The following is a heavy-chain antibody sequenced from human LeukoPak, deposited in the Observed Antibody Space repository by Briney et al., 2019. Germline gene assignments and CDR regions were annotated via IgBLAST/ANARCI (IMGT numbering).Heavy chain of an antibody. CDR2: ISTYNGNT. V-gene: IGHV1-18*01. Sequence: ASVKVSCKASGYTFTSYGISWVRQAPGQGLEWMGWISTYNGNTYYAQKLQGRVTMTTDTSTSTTYMELRGLRSDDTAVYYCARDYYDSSGYYYDAFDIWGQGTMVTVSS. CDR1: GYTFTSYG. J-gene: IGHJ3*02. CDR3: ARDYYDSSGYYYDAFDI. D-gene: IGHD3-22*01.